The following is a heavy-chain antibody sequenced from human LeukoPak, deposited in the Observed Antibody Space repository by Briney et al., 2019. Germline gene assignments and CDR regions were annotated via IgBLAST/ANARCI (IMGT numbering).Heavy chain of an antibody. CDR3: AKYSSSFYYYYYYMDV. D-gene: IGHD6-6*01. J-gene: IGHJ6*03. Sequence: GGSLRLSCAASGFTFSSYWMSWVRQAPGKGLEWVANIKQDGFEKYYVDSVKGRFTISRDNAKNSLYLQMNSLRAEDTAMYYCAKYSSSFYYYYYYMDVWGKGTTVTVSS. CDR2: IKQDGFEK. V-gene: IGHV3-7*01. CDR1: GFTFSSYW.